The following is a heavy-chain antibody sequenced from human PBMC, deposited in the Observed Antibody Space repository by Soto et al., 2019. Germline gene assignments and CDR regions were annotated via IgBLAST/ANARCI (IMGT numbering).Heavy chain of an antibody. CDR3: ARAGDSSGYSPDAFDT. CDR1: GYTVTPDG. J-gene: IGHJ3*02. V-gene: IGHV1-18*04. CDR2: ITAHNGNT. D-gene: IGHD3-22*01. Sequence: SPVKVSCKASGYTVTPDGISWVRQAPGQGLEWMGWITAHNGNTNYAQKLQGRVTMTTDTSTSTAYMGLRSLRSDDTAVYYCARAGDSSGYSPDAFDTWG.